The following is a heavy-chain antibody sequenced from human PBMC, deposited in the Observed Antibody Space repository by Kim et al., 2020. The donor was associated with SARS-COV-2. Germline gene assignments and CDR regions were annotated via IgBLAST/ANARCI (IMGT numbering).Heavy chain of an antibody. J-gene: IGHJ6*02. CDR2: IYSGGST. D-gene: IGHD3-9*01. Sequence: GGSLRLSCAASGFTVSSNYMSWVRQAPGKGLEWVSVIYSGGSTYYADSVKGRFTISRDNSKNTLYLQMNSLRAEDTAVYYCARAGKYYHMPYGMDVWGQGTTVTVSS. V-gene: IGHV3-53*01. CDR1: GFTVSSNY. CDR3: ARAGKYYHMPYGMDV.